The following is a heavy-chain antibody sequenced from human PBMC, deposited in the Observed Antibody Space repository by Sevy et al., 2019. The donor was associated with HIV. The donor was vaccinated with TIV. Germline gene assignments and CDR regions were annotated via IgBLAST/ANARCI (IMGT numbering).Heavy chain of an antibody. D-gene: IGHD6-19*01. CDR3: AKVAAVARGYFDY. CDR1: GFTFSSYA. Sequence: GGSLRLSCEASGFTFSSYAMSWVRQAPGKGLEWVSSISGSCAGTDYADSVKGRFTTSRDNSKNTMYLQLNSLRAEDTAIYYCAKVAAVARGYFDYWGQGTLVTVSS. V-gene: IGHV3-23*01. J-gene: IGHJ4*02. CDR2: ISGSCAGT.